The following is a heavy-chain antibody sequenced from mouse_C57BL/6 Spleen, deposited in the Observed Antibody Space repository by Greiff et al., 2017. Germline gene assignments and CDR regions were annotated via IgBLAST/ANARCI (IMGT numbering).Heavy chain of an antibody. J-gene: IGHJ4*01. CDR3: AGGLPHYSMDY. CDR2: IDPSDSYT. D-gene: IGHD6-1*01. CDR1: GYTFTSYW. V-gene: IGHV1-50*01. Sequence: QVQLQQPGAELVKPGASVKLSCKASGYTFTSYWMQWVKQRPGQGLEWIGEIDPSDSYTNYNQKFKGKATLTVDTSTSTAYMQLSSLTSEDSAVYYCAGGLPHYSMDYWGQGTSVTVSS.